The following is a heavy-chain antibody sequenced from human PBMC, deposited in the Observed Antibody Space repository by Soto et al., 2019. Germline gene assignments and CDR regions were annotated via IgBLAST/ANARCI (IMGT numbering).Heavy chain of an antibody. V-gene: IGHV3-23*01. J-gene: IGHJ4*02. CDR3: AKTRQAPVGTHFFDL. Sequence: VGSLRLSCEVSGFTFSSFAMGWVRQAPGKGLEWLSSVSADGVSSFSADSVRGRFRVSRDNSKNTLFLQMRFLRVEDTAVYYCAKTRQAPVGTHFFDLWGQGTQVTVSS. CDR2: VSADGVSS. CDR1: GFTFSSFA.